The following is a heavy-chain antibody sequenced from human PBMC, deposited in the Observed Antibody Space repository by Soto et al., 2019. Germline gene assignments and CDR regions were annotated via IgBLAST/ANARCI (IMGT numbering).Heavy chain of an antibody. J-gene: IGHJ6*02. CDR3: AAELGFGKLSVV. Sequence: QVQVVQSGVEVRRPGSSVKVSCKASGDTFKNCVISWVRQAPGQGLEWMGGIIPLFGTTDFAQRLQGRLTITTDESTTTAYMELSRLRSEDTATYYCAAELGFGKLSVVWGQGTTVIVS. CDR2: IIPLFGTT. D-gene: IGHD3-10*01. CDR1: GDTFKNCV. V-gene: IGHV1-69*01.